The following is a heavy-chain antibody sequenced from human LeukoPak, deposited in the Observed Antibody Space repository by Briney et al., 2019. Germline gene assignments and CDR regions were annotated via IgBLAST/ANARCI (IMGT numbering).Heavy chain of an antibody. Sequence: HSGGSLRLSCAASGFTFSNYNMNWVRQAPGKGLEWVSYISSSGTTIYYADSVKGRFTISRDNAKDSLYLQMNSLRAEDTAVYYCARERIYYGSGNLYWGKGALVTVSS. D-gene: IGHD3-10*01. CDR3: ARERIYYGSGNLY. J-gene: IGHJ4*02. CDR2: ISSSGTTI. CDR1: GFTFSNYN. V-gene: IGHV3-48*01.